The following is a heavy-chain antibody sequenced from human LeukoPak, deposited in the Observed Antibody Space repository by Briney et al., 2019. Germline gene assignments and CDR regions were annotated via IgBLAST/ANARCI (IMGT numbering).Heavy chain of an antibody. V-gene: IGHV4-38-2*02. Sequence: PSETLSLTCTVSGYSISSGYYWGWIRQPPGKGLEWIGSIYHSGSTYYNPSLKSRVTISVGTSKNQFSLKLSSVTAADTAVYYCAREIAAAGAFDYWGQGTLVTVSS. CDR2: IYHSGST. CDR1: GYSISSGYY. CDR3: AREIAAAGAFDY. J-gene: IGHJ4*02. D-gene: IGHD6-13*01.